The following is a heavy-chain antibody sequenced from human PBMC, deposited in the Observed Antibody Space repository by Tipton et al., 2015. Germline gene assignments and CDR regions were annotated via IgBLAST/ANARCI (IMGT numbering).Heavy chain of an antibody. J-gene: IGHJ6*02. V-gene: IGHV4-59*11. CDR3: ARDLEHGMDV. D-gene: IGHD5-24*01. CDR1: GGSISSHY. CDR2: ISYSGTT. Sequence: TLSLTCTVSGGSISSHYWSWIRQSPGKGLEWIGYISYSGTTNYNPSLNSRVTISVDTSKNQFFLTLNSVAAADTAVYYCARDLEHGMDVWGHGTTVTVSS.